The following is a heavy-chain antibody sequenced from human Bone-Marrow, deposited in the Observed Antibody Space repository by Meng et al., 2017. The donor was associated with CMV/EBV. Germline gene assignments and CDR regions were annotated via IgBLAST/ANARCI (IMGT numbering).Heavy chain of an antibody. CDR3: ASSVGAARPPPYYYYYGMDV. V-gene: IGHV3-30*02. CDR2: IRYDGSNK. Sequence: GESLKISCAASGFTFSSYGMHWVRQAPGKGLEWVAFIRYDGSNKYYADSVKGRFTISRDNSKNTLYLQMNSLRAEETAVYYCASSVGAARPPPYYYYYGMDVWGQGTTVTVAS. CDR1: GFTFSSYG. D-gene: IGHD6-6*01. J-gene: IGHJ6*02.